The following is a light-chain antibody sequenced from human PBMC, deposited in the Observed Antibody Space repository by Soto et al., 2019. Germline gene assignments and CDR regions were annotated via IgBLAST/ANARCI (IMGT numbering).Light chain of an antibody. CDR2: GTS. Sequence: DIQMTQSPSSLSASVGDRVSITCRARQSMSRVLNWYQQRPGKAPKLMIYGTSTLHSGVPSRFSGTGSGTDFTLTISRLQPEDFGTYYCHQSYSVPLTFGGGTKVEIK. CDR1: QSMSRV. J-gene: IGKJ4*01. V-gene: IGKV1-39*01. CDR3: HQSYSVPLT.